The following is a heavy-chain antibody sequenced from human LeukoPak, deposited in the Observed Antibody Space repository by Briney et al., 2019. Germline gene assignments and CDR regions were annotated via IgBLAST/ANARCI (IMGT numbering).Heavy chain of an antibody. Sequence: SETLSLTCTVSGVSISSSNSYWGWIRQPPGKGLEWIGSIYYSGNTYYNASLKSRVTMSVDTSKNQFSLKLSSVTAADTAVYYCAREYCSSTSCYKDWGPYYYYYMDVWGKGTTVTISS. CDR3: AREYCSSTSCYKDWGPYYYYYMDV. J-gene: IGHJ6*03. V-gene: IGHV4-39*07. CDR2: IYYSGNT. D-gene: IGHD2-2*01. CDR1: GVSISSSNSY.